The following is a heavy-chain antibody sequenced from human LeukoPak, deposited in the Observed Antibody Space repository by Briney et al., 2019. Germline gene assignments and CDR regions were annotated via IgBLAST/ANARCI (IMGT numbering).Heavy chain of an antibody. CDR3: ARVSSVAGIVDV. CDR2: ISSSSATI. J-gene: IGHJ6*02. CDR1: GFTFTTYT. Sequence: PGGSLRLSCAASGFTFTTYTMNWVRQAPGKGLEWVSYISSSSATIYYADSVKGRFTISRDNAKNSLNLQMNSLRAEDTAVYYCARVSSVAGIVDVWGQGTTVTVSS. V-gene: IGHV3-48*04. D-gene: IGHD6-19*01.